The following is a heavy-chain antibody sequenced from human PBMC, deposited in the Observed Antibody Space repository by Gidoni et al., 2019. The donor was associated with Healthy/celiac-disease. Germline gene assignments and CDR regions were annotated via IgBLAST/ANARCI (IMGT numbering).Heavy chain of an antibody. CDR1: GFTFGDYA. D-gene: IGHD3-16*02. Sequence: EVQLVESGGGLVQPGRSLRLSCTASGFTFGDYAMSWVRQAPGKGLEWVGFIRSKAYGGTTEYAASVKGRFTISRDDSKSIAYLQMNSLKTEDTAVYYCTPTFGGVIDYWGQGTLVTVSS. J-gene: IGHJ4*02. V-gene: IGHV3-49*04. CDR3: TPTFGGVIDY. CDR2: IRSKAYGGTT.